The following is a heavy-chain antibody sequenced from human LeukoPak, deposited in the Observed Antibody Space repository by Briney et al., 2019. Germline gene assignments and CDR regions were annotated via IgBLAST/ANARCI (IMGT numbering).Heavy chain of an antibody. CDR3: AKDLEYSSSSES. CDR2: IRYDGSNK. D-gene: IGHD6-6*01. V-gene: IGHV3-30*02. J-gene: IGHJ4*02. CDR1: GFTFSSYG. Sequence: GGSLSLSCAASGFTFSSYGMHWVRQAPGKGLEWVAFIRYDGSNKYYADSVKGRFTISRDNSKNTLYLQMNSLRAEDTAVYYCAKDLEYSSSSESWGQGTLVTVSS.